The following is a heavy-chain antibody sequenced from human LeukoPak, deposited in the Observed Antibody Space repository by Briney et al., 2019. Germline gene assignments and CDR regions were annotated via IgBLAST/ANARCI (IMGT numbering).Heavy chain of an antibody. J-gene: IGHJ4*02. D-gene: IGHD6-13*01. CDR3: ARDIHTSSLYYFDY. CDR2: INPNSGGT. V-gene: IGHV1-2*02. Sequence: ASVKVSCKASGYTFTDYYMHWVRQAPGQGLEWMGWINPNSGGTNYAQKFQGRVTMTRDTSISTAYMELSRLRLDDTAVYYCARDIHTSSLYYFDYWGQGTLVTVPS. CDR1: GYTFTDYY.